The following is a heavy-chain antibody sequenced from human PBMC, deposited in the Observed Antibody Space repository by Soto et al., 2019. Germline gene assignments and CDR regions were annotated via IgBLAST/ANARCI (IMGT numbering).Heavy chain of an antibody. D-gene: IGHD4-17*01. CDR1: ASSISDEYH. Sequence: TSETLSLTWTVSASSISDEYHWTWMRQYPAKGLEWIGYISYTGPTYYNRSLASRVTISGGTSKNQFSLKMASVTAADTAVYYCARQPTVTTTRRFFDSWGQGSLVTVSS. CDR3: ARQPTVTTTRRFFDS. V-gene: IGHV4-30-4*01. CDR2: ISYTGPT. J-gene: IGHJ4*02.